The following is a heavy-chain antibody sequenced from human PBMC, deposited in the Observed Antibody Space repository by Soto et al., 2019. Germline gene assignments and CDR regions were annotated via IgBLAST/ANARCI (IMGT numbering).Heavy chain of an antibody. D-gene: IGHD3-22*01. J-gene: IGHJ4*02. V-gene: IGHV4-34*12. Sequence: SETLSLTCAVYGGPFSGYSWSWIRQPPGKGLELIGEIFLGGSANYSPSLKSRVTISVDTSKNQFSLELSSVTAADTAVYYCARPYYDSNPFYYFFDLGGQGTLVNDSS. CDR1: GGPFSGYS. CDR3: ARPYYDSNPFYYFFDL. CDR2: IFLGGSA.